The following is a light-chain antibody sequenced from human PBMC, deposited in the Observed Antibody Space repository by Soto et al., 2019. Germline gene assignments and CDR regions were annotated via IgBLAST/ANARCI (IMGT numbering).Light chain of an antibody. V-gene: IGKV1-9*01. Sequence: DIQLTQSPSFLSASVGDRVTITCRASLDIRGYLAWYQQKPGRVPRLLIYSASTLQSGVPSRFSGSGSGTEFTLTISSLQPEDCASYYCQQLDRYPFSFGGGTKVDIK. J-gene: IGKJ4*01. CDR1: LDIRGY. CDR2: SAS. CDR3: QQLDRYPFS.